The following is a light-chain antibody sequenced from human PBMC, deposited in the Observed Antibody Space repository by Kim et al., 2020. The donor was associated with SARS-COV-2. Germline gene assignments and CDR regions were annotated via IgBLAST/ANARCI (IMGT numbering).Light chain of an antibody. CDR1: RSTVGGYNN. J-gene: IGLJ2*01. CDR2: DVS. Sequence: GQSITVSFTGARSTVGGYNNVYCYQQHPDKAPKLMIYDVSNRPSGVSNRFSGSESGNTASLTISGLQAEDVADYYCSSYTSISTLVFGGGTQLTVL. V-gene: IGLV2-14*03. CDR3: SSYTSISTLV.